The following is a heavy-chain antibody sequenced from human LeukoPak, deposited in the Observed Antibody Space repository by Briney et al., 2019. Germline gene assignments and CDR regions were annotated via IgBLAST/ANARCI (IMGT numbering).Heavy chain of an antibody. D-gene: IGHD3-3*01. J-gene: IGHJ4*02. V-gene: IGHV5-51*01. CDR1: GYSFTSYW. CDR3: AKYYEFSSSSEVGFDY. CDR2: IYPGDSET. Sequence: GESLKISRKGSGYSFTSYWIGWVGQMPGNGLAWMGIIYPGDSETRYSPAFQGRFTMSADNSVSTAYLQWSSLKAPDTAIYYCAKYYEFSSSSEVGFDYWGQGTLVTVSS.